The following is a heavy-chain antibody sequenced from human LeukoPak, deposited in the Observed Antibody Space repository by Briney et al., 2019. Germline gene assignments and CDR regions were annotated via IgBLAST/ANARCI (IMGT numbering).Heavy chain of an antibody. CDR3: ARVINSGYYYYFDY. Sequence: PGGSLRLSCAGSGFTFSSYSMRWVRQAPGKGLEWVSAISHSSSGTYYVDSVKGRFTISRDNSKNTLYMQMNSLRAEDRAVYYCARVINSGYYYYFDYWGQGTLVTVSS. D-gene: IGHD3-22*01. J-gene: IGHJ4*02. CDR1: GFTFSSYS. V-gene: IGHV3-23*01. CDR2: ISHSSSGT.